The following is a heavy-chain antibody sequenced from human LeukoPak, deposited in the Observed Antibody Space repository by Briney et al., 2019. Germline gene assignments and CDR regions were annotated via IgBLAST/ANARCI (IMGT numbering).Heavy chain of an antibody. D-gene: IGHD3-16*02. CDR2: INPNTGDT. CDR3: ARAGSVWGSYRHDAFDV. CDR1: GYXFSGYY. V-gene: IGHV1-2*02. J-gene: IGHJ3*01. Sequence: ASVKVSCMASGYXFSGYYMHWVRQAPGQGLEWVAWINPNTGDTNYPQTFQGRVTMTRDTSIRTVYMELTRLTSDDTAVYYCARAGSVWGSYRHDAFDVWGQGTMVTVSS.